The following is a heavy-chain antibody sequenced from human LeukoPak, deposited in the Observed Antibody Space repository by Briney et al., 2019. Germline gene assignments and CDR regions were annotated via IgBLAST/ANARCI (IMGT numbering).Heavy chain of an antibody. D-gene: IGHD2-21*02. J-gene: IGHJ4*02. Sequence: PGGSLRLSCAASGFTFSSYSINWVRQAPGKGLEWVSIIYSGGNTYYADSVKGRFTISRDNSKNTLYLQMNRLRPEDTAVYYCARGTVTAPDYWGQGTLVTVSS. CDR2: IYSGGNT. CDR3: ARGTVTAPDY. CDR1: GFTFSSYS. V-gene: IGHV3-53*01.